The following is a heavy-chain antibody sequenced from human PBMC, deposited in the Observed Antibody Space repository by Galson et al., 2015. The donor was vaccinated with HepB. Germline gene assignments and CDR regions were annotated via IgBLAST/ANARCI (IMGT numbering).Heavy chain of an antibody. CDR3: AKVESGDYRGSTYYFDY. D-gene: IGHD4-11*01. V-gene: IGHV3-21*04. J-gene: IGHJ4*02. CDR1: GFAFISYN. CDR2: INKDGNSK. Sequence: SLRLSCAASGFAFISYNMHWARQAPGKGLEWVAFINKDGNSKQYGDSVKGRFTTSRDNAKNSLYLQMNSLRDEDTAIYYCAKVESGDYRGSTYYFDYWGRGTLVTVSS.